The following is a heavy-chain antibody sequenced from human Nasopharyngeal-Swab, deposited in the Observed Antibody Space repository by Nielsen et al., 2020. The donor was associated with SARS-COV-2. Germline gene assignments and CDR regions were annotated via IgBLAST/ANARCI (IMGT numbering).Heavy chain of an antibody. V-gene: IGHV3-23*01. CDR1: GFTFTSYA. Sequence: GESLKISCAASGFTFTSYAMNWVRHAPGKGLEWFSGMSGRGEKTYYAESVKGRFNISRDISKNTLYLQMNGLRAEDTAVYDCAKDSGAGFCDDGSCFPTNHWGLGTLVTVSS. D-gene: IGHD2-15*01. CDR2: MSGRGEKT. J-gene: IGHJ5*02. CDR3: AKDSGAGFCDDGSCFPTNH.